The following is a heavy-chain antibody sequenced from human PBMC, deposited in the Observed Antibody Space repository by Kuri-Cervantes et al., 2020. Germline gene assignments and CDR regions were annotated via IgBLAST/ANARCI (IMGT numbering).Heavy chain of an antibody. CDR3: ARGIVSGSYGEFDP. Sequence: LSLTCAASGFTFSSYSMNWVRQAPGKGLEWVSYISSSSSTIYYADSVKGRFTISRDNAKNSLYLQMNSLRDEDTAVYYCARGIVSGSYGEFDPWGQGTLVTVSS. V-gene: IGHV3-48*02. CDR1: GFTFSSYS. CDR2: ISSSSSTI. J-gene: IGHJ5*02. D-gene: IGHD1-26*01.